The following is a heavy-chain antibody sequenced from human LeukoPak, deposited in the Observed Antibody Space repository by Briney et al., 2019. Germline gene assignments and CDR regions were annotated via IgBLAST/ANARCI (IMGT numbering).Heavy chain of an antibody. CDR3: ARTSNYWSPYFDY. V-gene: IGHV4-61*02. Sequence: SETLSLTCTVSGGSISSGSYYWSWIRQPAGKGLEWIGRIYSSGITNYNPSLKSRVTMSVDTSNNQFSLRLNSVTAADTAVYYCARTSNYWSPYFDYWGQGALVTVSS. CDR1: GGSISSGSYY. CDR2: IYSSGIT. J-gene: IGHJ4*02. D-gene: IGHD1-1*01.